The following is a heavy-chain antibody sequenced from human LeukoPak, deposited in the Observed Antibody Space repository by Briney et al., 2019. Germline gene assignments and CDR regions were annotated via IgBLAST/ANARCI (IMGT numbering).Heavy chain of an antibody. CDR1: GHSLSGSSYS. V-gene: IGHV4-39*07. CDR3: ARRYNSAWYYDY. Sequence: KTSETLSLTCTVSGHSLSGSSYSWGWIRQPPGKGLEWIGCIYNVGSTGNTHYNPSLKSRVTISVDTSRNQFSLKLSSVTAADTAMYYCARRYNSAWYYDYWGQGTLVTVSS. CDR2: IYNVGSTGNT. D-gene: IGHD6-19*01. J-gene: IGHJ4*02.